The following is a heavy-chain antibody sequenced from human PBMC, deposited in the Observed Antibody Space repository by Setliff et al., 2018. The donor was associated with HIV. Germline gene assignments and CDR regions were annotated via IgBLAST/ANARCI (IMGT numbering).Heavy chain of an antibody. CDR3: ARAYRDNVWGSWRQISSWFDS. J-gene: IGHJ5*01. CDR1: GGSFNEYY. V-gene: IGHV4-34*01. Sequence: SETLSLTCAADGGSFNEYYWNWIRQIPGKGLEWIGEINHSGSTNYNESLKRRLRISVDTSKNQFSLRLNSVTAADTAVYYCARAYRDNVWGSWRQISSWFDSWGQGNLVTVSS. CDR2: INHSGST. D-gene: IGHD3-16*01.